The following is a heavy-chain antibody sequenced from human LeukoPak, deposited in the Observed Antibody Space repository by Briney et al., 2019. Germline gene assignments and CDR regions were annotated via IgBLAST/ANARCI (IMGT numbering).Heavy chain of an antibody. CDR1: GSSISSSGYY. CDR3: ARADYSSTWSHDYYYMDV. D-gene: IGHD6-13*01. J-gene: IGHJ6*03. V-gene: IGHV4-39*07. Sequence: SETLSLTCTVSGSSISSSGYYWGWIRQPPGKGLEWIGSIYHSGSTYYNPSLKSRVTISVDTSKNQFSLKLSSVTAADTAVYYCARADYSSTWSHDYYYMDVWGKGTTVTVSS. CDR2: IYHSGST.